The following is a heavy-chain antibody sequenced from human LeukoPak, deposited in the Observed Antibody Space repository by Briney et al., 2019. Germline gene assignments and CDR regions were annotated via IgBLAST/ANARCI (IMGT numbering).Heavy chain of an antibody. J-gene: IGHJ6*02. CDR1: GGSISSSSYY. Sequence: SETLSLTCTVSGGSISSSSYYWGWIRQPPGKGLEWIGSIYYSGSTYYNPSLKSRVTISVDTSKNQFSLKLSSVTAADTAVYYCATVINSGNYYYGMDVWGQGTTVTVSS. V-gene: IGHV4-39*07. D-gene: IGHD2/OR15-2a*01. CDR2: IYYSGST. CDR3: ATVINSGNYYYGMDV.